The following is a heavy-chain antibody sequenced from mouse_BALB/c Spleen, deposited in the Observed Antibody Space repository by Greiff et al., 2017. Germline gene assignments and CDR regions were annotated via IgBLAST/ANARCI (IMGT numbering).Heavy chain of an antibody. D-gene: IGHD2-14*01. V-gene: IGHV3-2*02. CDR2: ISCSGST. CDR3: ARGGYDDAMDY. CDR1: GYSITSDYA. J-gene: IGHJ4*01. Sequence: EVKLQESGPGLVKPSQSLSLTCTVTGYSITSDYAWNWIRQFPGNKLEWMGYISCSGSTSYNPSLKSRISITRDTSKNQFFLQLNSVTTEDTATYYCARGGYDDAMDYWGQGTSVTVSS.